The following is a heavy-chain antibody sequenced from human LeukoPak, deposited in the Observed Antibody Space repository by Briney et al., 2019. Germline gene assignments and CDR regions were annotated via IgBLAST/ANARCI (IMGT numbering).Heavy chain of an antibody. Sequence: PSETLSLTCAVSGGSISGGGYSWSWIRQPPGKGLEWIGYIYHSGSTYYNPSLKSRVTVSVDRSKNQFSLKLSSVTAADTAVYYCARAAVVSTLRYYYDSRDYFDYWGQGTLVTVSS. CDR2: IYHSGST. CDR1: GGSISGGGYS. CDR3: ARAAVVSTLRYYYDSRDYFDY. V-gene: IGHV4-30-2*01. D-gene: IGHD3-22*01. J-gene: IGHJ4*02.